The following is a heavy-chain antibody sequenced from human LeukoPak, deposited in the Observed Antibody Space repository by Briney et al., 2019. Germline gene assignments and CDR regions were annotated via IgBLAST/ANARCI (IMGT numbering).Heavy chain of an antibody. CDR1: GFSFSNYW. J-gene: IGHJ4*02. Sequence: PGGSLRLSCAASGFSFSNYWMHWIRQAPGEGLVWVSRINSDATTTSYADSVKGRFTISRDNAKNSLYLQMNSLRAEDTAVYYCARDRRHIDYWGQGTLVTVSS. CDR3: ARDRRHIDY. V-gene: IGHV3-74*01. CDR2: INSDATTT.